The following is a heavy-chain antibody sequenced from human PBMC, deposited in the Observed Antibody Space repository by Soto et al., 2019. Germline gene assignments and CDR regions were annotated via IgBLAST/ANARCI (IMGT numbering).Heavy chain of an antibody. CDR1: GFTFSSYW. CDR3: TRDRKSRDV. J-gene: IGHJ6*02. V-gene: IGHV3-74*01. CDR2: INTEGSSQ. Sequence: EVQLVEAGGGLVQPGGSLRLSCAASGFTFSSYWMHWVRQAPGKGLVWVSRINTEGSSQNYADAVKGRFTISRDNAKNPLYLQMDSLRDEDTAVCYCTRDRKSRDVWGQGTTVTASS.